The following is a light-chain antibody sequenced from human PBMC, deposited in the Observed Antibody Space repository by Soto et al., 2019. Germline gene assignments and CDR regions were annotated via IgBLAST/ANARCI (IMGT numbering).Light chain of an antibody. CDR3: QQYNSYSPWT. Sequence: DIQMTQSPSTLSASVGDRVTITFRASQSISSWLAWYQQEPGKAPKLLIYKASSLESGVPSRFSGSGSGTEFTLTISSLQPDDFATYYCQQYNSYSPWTFGQGTKVDIK. CDR2: KAS. CDR1: QSISSW. V-gene: IGKV1-5*03. J-gene: IGKJ1*01.